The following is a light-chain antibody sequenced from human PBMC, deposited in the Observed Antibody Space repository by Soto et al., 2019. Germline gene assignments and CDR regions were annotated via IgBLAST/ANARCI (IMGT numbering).Light chain of an antibody. CDR1: QRINIY. Sequence: DIHMTQSPSSLSTTVGDRVTITCRASQRINIYLNWYRQKPGKAPELLIYSASNLQSGVPSRFSGSGSGTDFTLTISSLQPEDFATYYCEQSFSTPSFGHGTRLEI. CDR3: EQSFSTPS. V-gene: IGKV1-39*01. J-gene: IGKJ5*01. CDR2: SAS.